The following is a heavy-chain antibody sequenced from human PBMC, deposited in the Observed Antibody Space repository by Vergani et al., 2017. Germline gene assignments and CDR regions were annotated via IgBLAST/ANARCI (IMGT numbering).Heavy chain of an antibody. V-gene: IGHV4-39*07. J-gene: IGHJ4*02. CDR2: IFHSGST. D-gene: IGHD2-2*02. CDR3: ATIGYRRWGYYFDY. Sequence: QLLLQESDPGLVKPSETLSLTCTVSGASISSSSYYWGWIRQSPGKGLEWIGNIFHSGSTYYNLSLNSRVTISVDTSKKQFSLKLSSVTAADTAVYYCATIGYRRWGYYFDYWGQGILVTVSS. CDR1: GASISSSSYY.